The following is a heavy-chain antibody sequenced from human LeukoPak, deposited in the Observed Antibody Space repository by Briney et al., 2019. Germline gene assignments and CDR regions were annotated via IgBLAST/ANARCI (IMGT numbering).Heavy chain of an antibody. CDR1: GATFSSYA. CDR2: IIPIFGTA. J-gene: IGHJ3*02. V-gene: IGHV1-69*05. D-gene: IGHD1-26*01. CDR3: ARMSGSYYHAFDI. Sequence: ASVKVSCKASGATFSSYAISWVRQAPGQGLEWMGGIIPIFGTANYAQKFQGRVTITTDESTSTAYMELSSLRSEDTAVYYCARMSGSYYHAFDIWGQGTMVTVSS.